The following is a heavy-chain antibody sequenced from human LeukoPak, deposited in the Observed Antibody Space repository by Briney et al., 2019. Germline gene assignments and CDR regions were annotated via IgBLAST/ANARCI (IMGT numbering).Heavy chain of an antibody. V-gene: IGHV4-39*02. J-gene: IGHJ5*02. CDR2: IYYSGST. D-gene: IGHD3-22*01. CDR1: GGSISSYY. CDR3: ARDSSGYSRGWFDP. Sequence: SETLSLTCTVSGGSISSYYWGWIRQPPGKGLEWIGSIYYSGSTYYNPSLKSRVTISVDTSKNQFSLKLSSVTAADTAVYYCARDSSGYSRGWFDPWGQGTLVTVSS.